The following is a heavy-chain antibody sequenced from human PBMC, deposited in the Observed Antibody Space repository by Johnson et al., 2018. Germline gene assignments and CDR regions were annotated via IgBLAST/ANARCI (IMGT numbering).Heavy chain of an antibody. J-gene: IGHJ6*03. CDR1: GGSISSYY. V-gene: IGHV4-59*01. CDR2: IYYSGST. CDR3: ARVAKTGYYYYMDV. Sequence: QVQLQESGPGLVKPSETLSLTCTVSGGSISSYYWRWIRQPPGKGLDWIGYIYYSGSTNYNPPLKSRVTLSVDTSKNQFSLKLSSVTAADTAVYYCARVAKTGYYYYMDVWGKGTTVTVSS. D-gene: IGHD1-1*01.